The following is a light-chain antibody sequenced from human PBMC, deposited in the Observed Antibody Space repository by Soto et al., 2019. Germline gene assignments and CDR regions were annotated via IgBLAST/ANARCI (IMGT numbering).Light chain of an antibody. Sequence: EIVMTQSPATVSVSPGERSTLPCMASQSVSSNLAWFQQKPGQAPRLLIYGTSTRATGIPARFSGSGSGTEFTLTISRLQSEDFAVYYCQQYKNWPPITFGGGGKVDNK. CDR2: GTS. CDR3: QQYKNWPPIT. V-gene: IGKV3-15*01. CDR1: QSVSSN. J-gene: IGKJ4*01.